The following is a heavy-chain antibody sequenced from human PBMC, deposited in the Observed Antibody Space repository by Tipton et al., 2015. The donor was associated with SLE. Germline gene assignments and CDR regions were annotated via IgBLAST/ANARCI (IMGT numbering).Heavy chain of an antibody. J-gene: IGHJ2*01. V-gene: IGHV4-39*07. D-gene: IGHD3-22*01. Sequence: TLSLTCTVSGGPISSSSYYWGWIRQPPGKGLEWIGSIYYSGSTYYNPSLKSRVTISVDTSKNQFSLKLSSVTAADTAVYYCARATYYYDSSGSMGWYFDLWGRGTLVTVSS. CDR2: IYYSGST. CDR3: ARATYYYDSSGSMGWYFDL. CDR1: GGPISSSSYY.